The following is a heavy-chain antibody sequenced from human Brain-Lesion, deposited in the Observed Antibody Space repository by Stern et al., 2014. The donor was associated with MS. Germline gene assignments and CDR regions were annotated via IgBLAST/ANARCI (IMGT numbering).Heavy chain of an antibody. J-gene: IGHJ4*02. CDR3: ARIFGGNFDN. CDR2: IVHSGST. D-gene: IGHD4-23*01. CDR1: GGSISSGDYS. V-gene: IGHV4-30-2*01. Sequence: QVQLVQSGSGLVKPSQTLSLTCAVSGGSISSGDYSWSWIRQPPGKSLEWIGYIVHSGSTYYNQSLKSRVSISVDRSKNQFSLKLSSVTAADTAMYYCARIFGGNFDNWGQGTLVTVSS.